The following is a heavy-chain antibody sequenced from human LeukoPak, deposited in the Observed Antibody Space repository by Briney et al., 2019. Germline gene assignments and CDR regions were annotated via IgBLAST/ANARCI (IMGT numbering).Heavy chain of an antibody. Sequence: DPSETLSLTCAVYGGSFSGYYWSWIRQPPGKGLEWIGEINHSGGANYNPSLKSRVTISVDTSKNQFSLKLSSVTAADTAVYYCAWSPAGDDYVWGSYRLPFDYWGQGTLVTVSS. CDR2: INHSGGA. D-gene: IGHD3-16*02. J-gene: IGHJ4*02. V-gene: IGHV4-34*01. CDR3: AWSPAGDDYVWGSYRLPFDY. CDR1: GGSFSGYY.